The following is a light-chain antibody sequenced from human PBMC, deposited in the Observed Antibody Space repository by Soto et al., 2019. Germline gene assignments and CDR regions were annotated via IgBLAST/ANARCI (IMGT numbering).Light chain of an antibody. V-gene: IGKV2-30*01. J-gene: IGKJ4*02. CDR2: HVS. CDR1: ESLPYSDGNTY. Sequence: VVLSKSPHSLPVTPGQPASTSCRSRESLPYSDGNTYLTWFQQRPGQSPRRLIYHVSKRDSGGPDRFSGSGSGTDFTLKISRVEAEDVGVYYCMQGTHWPPRFGAGTKVDIK. CDR3: MQGTHWPPR.